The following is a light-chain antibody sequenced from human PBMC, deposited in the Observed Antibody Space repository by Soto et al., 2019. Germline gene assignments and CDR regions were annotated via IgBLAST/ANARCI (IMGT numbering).Light chain of an antibody. J-gene: IGLJ1*01. CDR3: CSYVGSYILYV. Sequence: QSALTQPRSVSGSPGQSVTISCTGTSSDVGGYNYVSWYQQHPGKAPKVMIYDVSKRPSGVPDRFSGSKSGNTASLTISGLQAEDEADDYCCSYVGSYILYVFGTGTTVTVL. V-gene: IGLV2-11*01. CDR1: SSDVGGYNY. CDR2: DVS.